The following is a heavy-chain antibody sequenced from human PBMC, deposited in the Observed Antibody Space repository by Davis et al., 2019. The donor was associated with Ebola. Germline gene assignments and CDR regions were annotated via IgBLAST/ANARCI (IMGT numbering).Heavy chain of an antibody. CDR2: ISSSGSTI. V-gene: IGHV3-11*04. J-gene: IGHJ6*03. D-gene: IGHD3-9*01. CDR3: ATGGGLRYFDWLPNLSSYYYMDV. Sequence: PGGSLRLSCAASGFTFSDYYMSWIRQAPGKGLEWVSYISSSGSTIYYADSVKGRFTISRDNAKNSLYLQMNSLRAEDTAVYYCATGGGLRYFDWLPNLSSYYYMDVWGKGTTVTVSS. CDR1: GFTFSDYY.